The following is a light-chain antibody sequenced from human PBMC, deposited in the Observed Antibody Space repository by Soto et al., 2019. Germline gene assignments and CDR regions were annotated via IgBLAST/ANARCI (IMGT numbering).Light chain of an antibody. Sequence: EIVMTQSPATLSVSPGERATLSCRASQSLSSGYLAWYQQKPGQAPRILIYAASSRATGIPDRFSGSGSGTEFTLTISSLQSEDFAVYYCQQYKNWPHTFGQGTKVDIK. CDR2: AAS. CDR1: QSLSSGY. CDR3: QQYKNWPHT. V-gene: IGKV3D-15*01. J-gene: IGKJ1*01.